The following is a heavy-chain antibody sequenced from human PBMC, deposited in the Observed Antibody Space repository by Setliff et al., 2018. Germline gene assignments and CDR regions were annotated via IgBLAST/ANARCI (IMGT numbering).Heavy chain of an antibody. CDR3: ASPLVDYDSSGTDC. CDR2: INADNGNT. CDR1: GYTFTKYL. J-gene: IGHJ4*02. V-gene: IGHV1-3*01. D-gene: IGHD3-22*01. Sequence: ASVKVSCKASGYTFTKYLLHWVRQAPGQRFEWMGWINADNGNTKYSQNFQGRVTITRDTSASTAYMELSSLRSEGTAVYYYASPLVDYDSSGTDCWGQGTLVTVSS.